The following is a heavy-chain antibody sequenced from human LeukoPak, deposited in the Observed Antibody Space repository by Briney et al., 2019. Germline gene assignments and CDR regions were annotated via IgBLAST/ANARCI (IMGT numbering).Heavy chain of an antibody. V-gene: IGHV3-23*01. Sequence: GGSLRLSCAASGFTFDDYGMSWVRQAPGKGLEWVSGISGNGGITYYADSVKGRFTISRDNSKNTLYLQMNSLRAEDTAVYYCAKDPRDDAFDIWGQGTMVTVSS. CDR2: ISGNGGIT. CDR1: GFTFDDYG. J-gene: IGHJ3*02. CDR3: AKDPRDDAFDI.